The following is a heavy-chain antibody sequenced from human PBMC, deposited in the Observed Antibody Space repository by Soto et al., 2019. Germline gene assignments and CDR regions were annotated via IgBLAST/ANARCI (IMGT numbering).Heavy chain of an antibody. Sequence: GGSLRLSCAASGFTFDDYAMHWVRQAPGKGLEWVSLISWDGGSTYYADSVKGRFTISRDNSKNSLYLQMNSLRAEYTALYYCAKGSYGYGYYYYYGMDVWGQGTTVTVSS. J-gene: IGHJ6*01. V-gene: IGHV3-43D*03. CDR2: ISWDGGST. D-gene: IGHD5-18*01. CDR1: GFTFDDYA. CDR3: AKGSYGYGYYYYYGMDV.